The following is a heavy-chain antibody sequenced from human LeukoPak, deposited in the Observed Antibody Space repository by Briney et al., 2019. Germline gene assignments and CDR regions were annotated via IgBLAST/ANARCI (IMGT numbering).Heavy chain of an antibody. CDR2: IYPGDSDT. CDR3: ARSRDGAIGSTSYDY. J-gene: IGHJ4*02. D-gene: IGHD5-24*01. V-gene: IGHV5-51*01. CDR1: GYSFTSYW. Sequence: PGGSLRLSCKGSGYSFTSYWIGWVRQMPGRGLEWMGIIYPGDSDTRYSPSFQGQVTISADKSISTAYLQWSSLKASDTAMYYCARSRDGAIGSTSYDYWGQGTLVTVSS.